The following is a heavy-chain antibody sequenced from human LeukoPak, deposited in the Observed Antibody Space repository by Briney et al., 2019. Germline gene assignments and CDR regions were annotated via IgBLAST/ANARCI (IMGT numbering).Heavy chain of an antibody. Sequence: SETLSLTCTVSGGSVSSGSYYWSWIRQPPGKGLEWNGYIYYSRSTNYNPSLKSRVTISVDTSKNQFSLKLASVTAADTAVYYCVRQGDDYYDSSVYLFNYWGQGTLVTVSS. CDR3: VRQGDDYYDSSVYLFNY. J-gene: IGHJ4*02. D-gene: IGHD3-22*01. CDR2: IYYSRST. CDR1: GGSVSSGSYY. V-gene: IGHV4-61*01.